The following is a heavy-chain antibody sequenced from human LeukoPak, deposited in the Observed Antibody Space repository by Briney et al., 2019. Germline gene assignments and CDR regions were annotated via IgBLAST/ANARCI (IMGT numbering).Heavy chain of an antibody. CDR3: AKDGNPELDY. V-gene: IGHV3-30*02. Sequence: GGSLRLSCAASGFTLNSYGMHWVRQAPGKGLEWVAFIRYDGSNKYYADSVKGRFTISRDNSKNTLYLQMNSLRAEDTAVYYCAKDGNPELDYWGQGTLVTVSS. J-gene: IGHJ4*02. CDR2: IRYDGSNK. CDR1: GFTLNSYG. D-gene: IGHD1-14*01.